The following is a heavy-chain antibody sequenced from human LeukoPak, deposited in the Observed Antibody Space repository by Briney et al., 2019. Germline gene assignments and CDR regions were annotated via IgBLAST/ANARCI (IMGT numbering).Heavy chain of an antibody. CDR3: ARGPPSRFGSSNTYYYYYDMDV. V-gene: IGHV3-74*01. Sequence: PGGSLRLSCAASGFTFSSYWMHWVRHAPGKGLVGVSRINSDGSSTIYADSVKRRFTISRDNAKNTLYLQMNSLRAEDTAVYYCARGPPSRFGSSNTYYYYYDMDVWGQGTTVTVSS. CDR2: INSDGSST. J-gene: IGHJ6*02. CDR1: GFTFSSYW. D-gene: IGHD4-11*01.